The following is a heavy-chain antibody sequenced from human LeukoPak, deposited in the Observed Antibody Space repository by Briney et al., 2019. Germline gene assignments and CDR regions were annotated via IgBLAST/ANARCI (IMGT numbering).Heavy chain of an antibody. CDR2: IYHSGST. CDR1: GGSISGRGYS. Sequence: SETLSLTCAVSGGSISGRGYSWSWIRQPPGKGLEWIGYIYHSGSTYYNPSLKSRVTISVDRSKNQFSLKLSSVTAADTAVYYCARDGKGMDVWGQGTTVTVSS. V-gene: IGHV4-30-2*01. CDR3: ARDGKGMDV. D-gene: IGHD1-1*01. J-gene: IGHJ6*02.